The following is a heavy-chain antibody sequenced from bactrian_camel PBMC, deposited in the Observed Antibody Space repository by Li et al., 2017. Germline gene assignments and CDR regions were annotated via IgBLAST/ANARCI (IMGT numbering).Heavy chain of an antibody. Sequence: VQLVESGGGLAQPGGSLRLSCAASGFTFSDYTMTWVRQAPGKGLEWVSDINSSGRSTNYADSVKGRFTISKDDAKYTLYLQMNNLEPEDTATYYCAAAISDLPVDVVAALGHWSFSYWGPGTQVTVS. V-gene: IGHV3S42*01. D-gene: IGHD1*01. J-gene: IGHJ4*01. CDR2: INSSGRST. CDR1: GFTFSDYT. CDR3: AAAISDLPVDVVAALGHWSFSY.